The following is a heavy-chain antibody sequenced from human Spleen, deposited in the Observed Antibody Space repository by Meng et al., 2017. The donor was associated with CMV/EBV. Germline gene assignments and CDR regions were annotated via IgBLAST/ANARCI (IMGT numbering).Heavy chain of an antibody. Sequence: SVKVSCKPSGGTFSSYAISWVRQAPGQGLEWMGGIIPIFERTNYAQKFQGRVTIITDESTSTAYMELSSLRSEDTAVYYCARDLNRLDWLGRGGGGYGMDVWGQGTTVTVS. J-gene: IGHJ6*02. CDR2: IIPIFERT. D-gene: IGHD3-9*01. CDR3: ARDLNRLDWLGRGGGGYGMDV. CDR1: GGTFSSYA. V-gene: IGHV1-69*05.